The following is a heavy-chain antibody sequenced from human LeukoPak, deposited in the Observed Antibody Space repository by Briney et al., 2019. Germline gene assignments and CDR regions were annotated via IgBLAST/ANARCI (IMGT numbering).Heavy chain of an antibody. D-gene: IGHD3-3*01. CDR2: IYPGDSDT. CDR3: ARFLDGLVGSYYFDY. V-gene: IGHV5-51*01. Sequence: GESLKTSCKGSGYSFASYWIGWVRQMPGKGLEWMGIIYPGDSDTRYSPSFQGQVTISADKSISTAYLQWSSLKASDTAMYYCARFLDGLVGSYYFDYWGQGTLVTVSS. J-gene: IGHJ4*02. CDR1: GYSFASYW.